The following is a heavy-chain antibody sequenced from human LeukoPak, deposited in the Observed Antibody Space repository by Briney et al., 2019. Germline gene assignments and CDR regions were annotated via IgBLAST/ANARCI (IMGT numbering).Heavy chain of an antibody. CDR1: GFTFSSYS. CDR2: ISSSSSYI. D-gene: IGHD6-13*01. CDR3: ARETAAGKNWFDP. V-gene: IGHV3-21*01. J-gene: IGHJ5*02. Sequence: GGSLRLSCAASGFTFSSYSMNWVRKAPGKGLEWVSSISSSSSYIYYADSVKGRFTISRDNAKNSLYLQMNSLRAEDTAVYYCARETAAGKNWFDPWGQGTLVTVSS.